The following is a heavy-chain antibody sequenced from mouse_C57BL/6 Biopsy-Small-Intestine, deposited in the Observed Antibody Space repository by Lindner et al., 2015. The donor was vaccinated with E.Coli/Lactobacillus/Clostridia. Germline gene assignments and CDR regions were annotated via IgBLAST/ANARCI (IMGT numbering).Heavy chain of an antibody. D-gene: IGHD2-3*01. CDR1: GYTFTDYY. J-gene: IGHJ3*01. CDR2: INPYNGGT. V-gene: IGHV1-19*01. CDR3: AIPYDGYYEGFAY. Sequence: VQLQESGPVLVKPGASVKMSCKASGYTFTDYYMNWVKQSHGKSLEWIGVINPYNGGTSYNQKFKGKATLTVDKSSSTAYMELNSLTSEDSAVYHCAIPYDGYYEGFAYWDQGTLVTVSA.